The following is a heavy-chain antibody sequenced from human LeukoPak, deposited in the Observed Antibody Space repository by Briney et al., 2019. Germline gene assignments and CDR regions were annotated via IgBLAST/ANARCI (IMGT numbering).Heavy chain of an antibody. CDR1: GGSFSGYY. Sequence: SETLSLTCAVYGGSFSGYYWSWIRQPPGKGLEWIGEINHSGSTNYNPSLKSRVTISVDTSKNQFSLKLSSVTAADTAVYYCARGRIAAAGTEYFQHWGLGTLVTVSS. CDR2: INHSGST. D-gene: IGHD6-13*01. J-gene: IGHJ1*01. CDR3: ARGRIAAAGTEYFQH. V-gene: IGHV4-34*01.